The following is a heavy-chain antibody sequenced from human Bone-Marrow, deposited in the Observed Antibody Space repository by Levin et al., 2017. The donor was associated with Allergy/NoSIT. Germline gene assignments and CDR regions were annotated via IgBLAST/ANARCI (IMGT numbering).Heavy chain of an antibody. CDR3: AREMRQDGTTWDVVGGDAFHV. V-gene: IGHV1-69*04. J-gene: IGHJ3*01. CDR1: GGSFISST. D-gene: IGHD1-7*01. CDR2: ITPILAIA. Sequence: AASVKVSCKSSGGSFISSTFSWVRQVPGQGPEWMGRITPILAIANYAKTFKGRVTITADKSTGTVYMDLSSLRSGDTAMYYCAREMRQDGTTWDVVGGDAFHVWGQGTFVTVSS.